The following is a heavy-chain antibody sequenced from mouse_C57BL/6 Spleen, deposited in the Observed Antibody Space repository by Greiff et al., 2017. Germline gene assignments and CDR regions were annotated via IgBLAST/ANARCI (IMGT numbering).Heavy chain of an antibody. J-gene: IGHJ2*01. Sequence: VQVVESGPELVKPGASVKISCKASGYSFTSYYIHWVKQRPGQGLEWIGWIYPGSGNTKYNEKFKGKATLTADTSSSTAYMQLSSLTSEDSAVYYCARVTHYFDYWGQGTTLTVSS. CDR2: IYPGSGNT. D-gene: IGHD2-1*01. V-gene: IGHV1-66*01. CDR1: GYSFTSYY. CDR3: ARVTHYFDY.